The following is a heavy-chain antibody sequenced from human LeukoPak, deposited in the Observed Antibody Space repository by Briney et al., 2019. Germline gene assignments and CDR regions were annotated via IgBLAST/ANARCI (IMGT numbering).Heavy chain of an antibody. Sequence: PGGSLRLSCAASGFTFSSYSMNWVRQAPGKGLEWVSYISSSTSTIYYADSVKGRFTISRDNAKNSLYLQMNSLRAEDTAVYYCARDSRATGYSSGWYMSGWGQGTLVTVSS. CDR2: ISSSTSTI. CDR1: GFTFSSYS. CDR3: ARDSRATGYSSGWYMSG. D-gene: IGHD6-19*01. J-gene: IGHJ4*02. V-gene: IGHV3-48*01.